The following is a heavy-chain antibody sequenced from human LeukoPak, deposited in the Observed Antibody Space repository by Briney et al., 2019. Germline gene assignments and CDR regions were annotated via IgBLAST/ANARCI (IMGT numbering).Heavy chain of an antibody. CDR3: ARDHCSSTSCPLNWFDP. CDR1: GYTFTSYY. CDR2: INPSGGST. Sequence: GASVKVSCKASGYTFTSYYMHWVRQAPGQGLEWMGIINPSGGSTSYAQKFQGRVTMTRDTSTSTVYMELSSLRSEDTAVYYCARDHCSSTSCPLNWFDPWGQGTLVTVSS. J-gene: IGHJ5*02. D-gene: IGHD2-2*01. V-gene: IGHV1-46*01.